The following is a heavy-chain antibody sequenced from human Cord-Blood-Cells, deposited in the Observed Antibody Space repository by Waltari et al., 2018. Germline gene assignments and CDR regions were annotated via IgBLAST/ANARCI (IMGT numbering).Heavy chain of an antibody. J-gene: IGHJ2*01. D-gene: IGHD1-26*01. CDR3: ARGYLVGATWYFDL. V-gene: IGHV4-31*03. CDR2: IYYSGST. CDR1: GGSISSGGYY. Sequence: QVQLQESGPGLVKPSQTLSLTCTVSGGSISSGGYYWSWIRQHPGKGLEWIGYIYYSGSTYYNPSLKSRVTISVDTSKNQCSLKRSSVTAADTAVYYCARGYLVGATWYFDLWGRGTLVTVSS.